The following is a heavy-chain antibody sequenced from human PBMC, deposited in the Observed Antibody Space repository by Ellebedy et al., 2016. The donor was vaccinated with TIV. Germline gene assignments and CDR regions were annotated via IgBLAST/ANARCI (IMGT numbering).Heavy chain of an antibody. J-gene: IGHJ6*02. CDR1: GGSFSGYY. Sequence: SETLSLTXAVYGGSFSGYYWSWIRQPPGKGLEWIGEINHSGSTNYNPSLKSRVTISVDTSKNQFSLKLSSVTAADTAVYYCARGPEGARITKYGMDVWGQGTTVTVSS. CDR3: ARGPEGARITKYGMDV. D-gene: IGHD2-15*01. V-gene: IGHV4-34*01. CDR2: INHSGST.